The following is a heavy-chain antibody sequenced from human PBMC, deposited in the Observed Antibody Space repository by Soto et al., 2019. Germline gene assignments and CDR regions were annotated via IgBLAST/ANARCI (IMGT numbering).Heavy chain of an antibody. CDR1: GYTFTSYY. V-gene: IGHV1-46*03. Sequence: ASVKVSCKASGYTFTSYYINWVRQAPGQGLDRLGIINPSGGYTTYAQRILGRVTMTSDTSTSTVHMELGSLTSDETAVYYCARGGGIVVVTAPYAHLGQGTLVTVSS. CDR2: INPSGGYT. J-gene: IGHJ4*02. CDR3: ARGGGIVVVTAPYAH. D-gene: IGHD2-21*02.